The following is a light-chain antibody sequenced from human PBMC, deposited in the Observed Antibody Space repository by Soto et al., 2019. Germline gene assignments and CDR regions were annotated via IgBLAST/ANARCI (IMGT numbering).Light chain of an antibody. CDR3: SSFRSGSTL. CDR1: SSNIGGNF. Sequence: QSVLTQPPSASGTPGLRVTISCSGSSSNIGGNFVFWYQQLPGTAPKLLIYRNNQRPSGVPDRFSGSKSGTSASLAISGLRSEDEADYYCSSFRSGSTLFGTGTKLTVL. V-gene: IGLV1-47*01. CDR2: RNN. J-gene: IGLJ1*01.